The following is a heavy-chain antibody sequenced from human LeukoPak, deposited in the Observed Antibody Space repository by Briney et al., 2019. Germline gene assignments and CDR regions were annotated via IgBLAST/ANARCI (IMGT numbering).Heavy chain of an antibody. CDR1: GGTFSSYA. CDR2: IIPIFGTA. V-gene: IGHV1-69*13. D-gene: IGHD3-22*01. CDR3: ARDQDYYDSSGYIPAD. J-gene: IGHJ4*02. Sequence: GASVKASCKASGGTFSSYAISWVRQAPGQGLEWMGGIIPIFGTANYAQNFQGRVTITADESTSTAYMELSSLRSEDTAVYYCARDQDYYDSSGYIPADWGQGTLVTVSS.